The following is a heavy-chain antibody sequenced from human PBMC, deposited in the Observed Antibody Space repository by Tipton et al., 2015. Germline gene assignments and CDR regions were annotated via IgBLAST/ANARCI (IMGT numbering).Heavy chain of an antibody. Sequence: SLRLSCAASGFTFSTYYMHWVRQAPGKGLEWVAVISNDGSNHYYADSVKGRFTFSRDSSKNTLYLQMDSLRAEDTAVYYCARGSPHRDYYGGLVDYWGQGTLVTVSS. J-gene: IGHJ4*02. CDR2: ISNDGSNH. D-gene: IGHD1-26*01. CDR3: ARGSPHRDYYGGLVDY. V-gene: IGHV3-30*03. CDR1: GFTFSTYY.